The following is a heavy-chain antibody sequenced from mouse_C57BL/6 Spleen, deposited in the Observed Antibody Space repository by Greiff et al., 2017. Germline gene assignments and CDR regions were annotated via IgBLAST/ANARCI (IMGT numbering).Heavy chain of an antibody. CDR3: ARKGGDAMDY. V-gene: IGHV2-2*01. CDR1: GYSLTSYG. CDR2: IWSGGST. J-gene: IGHJ4*01. Sequence: VQLQQSGPGLVQPSQSLSITCKVSGYSLTSYGVHWVRQSPGKGLEWLGVIWSGGSTDYHAAFISRLSISKDNSKCQVFFKMNSLQADDTAIYYCARKGGDAMDYWGQGTSVTVSS.